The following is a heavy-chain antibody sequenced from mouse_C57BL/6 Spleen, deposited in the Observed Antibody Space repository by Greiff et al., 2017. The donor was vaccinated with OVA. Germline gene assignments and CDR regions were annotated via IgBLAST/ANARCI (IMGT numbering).Heavy chain of an antibody. CDR2: IHPNSGST. D-gene: IGHD2-4*01. J-gene: IGHJ4*01. CDR3: ARPQIYYDYDENAMDY. V-gene: IGHV1-64*01. CDR1: GYTFTSYW. Sequence: QVQLQQPGAELVKPGASVKLSCKASGYTFTSYWMHWVKQRPGQGLEWIGMIHPNSGSTNYNEKFKSKATLTVDKSSSTAYMQLSSLTSEDSAVYYCARPQIYYDYDENAMDYWGQGTSGTVSS.